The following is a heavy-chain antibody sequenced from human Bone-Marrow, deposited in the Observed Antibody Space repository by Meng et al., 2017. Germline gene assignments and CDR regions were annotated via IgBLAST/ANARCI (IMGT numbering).Heavy chain of an antibody. D-gene: IGHD3-10*01. J-gene: IGHJ4*02. CDR1: GFTFSDYY. CDR2: ISSSGSTI. Sequence: QVQLVESGGGLVKPGGSLRLSCAASGFTFSDYYMSWIRQAPGKGLEWVSYISSSGSTIYYADSVKGRFTISRDNAKNSLYLQLNSLRAEDTAVYYCAKDTLRITMVREKFDYWGQGTLVTVSS. CDR3: AKDTLRITMVREKFDY. V-gene: IGHV3-11*01.